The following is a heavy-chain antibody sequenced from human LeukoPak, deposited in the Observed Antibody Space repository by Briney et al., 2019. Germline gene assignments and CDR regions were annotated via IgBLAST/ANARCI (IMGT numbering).Heavy chain of an antibody. CDR2: ITNDGSST. CDR1: GLTFSSHW. D-gene: IGHD6-19*01. V-gene: IGHV3-74*01. CDR3: ARDPSGSGWSLSD. J-gene: IGHJ4*02. Sequence: GGSLRLSCAASGLTFSSHWMHWVRQAPGKGLVWVSRITNDGSSTTYADSVKGRFTISRDNSKNTVCLQMNSLRVEDTAVYYCARDPSGSGWSLSDWGQGTPVTVSS.